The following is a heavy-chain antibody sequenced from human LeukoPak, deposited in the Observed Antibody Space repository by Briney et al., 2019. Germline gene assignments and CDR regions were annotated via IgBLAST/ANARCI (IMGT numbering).Heavy chain of an antibody. CDR3: ARRGGSIAAAYFDY. CDR1: AYTFTGYY. CDR2: INPNSGGT. D-gene: IGHD6-13*01. Sequence: GASVKVSCKASAYTFTGYYMHWVRQAPGQGLEWMGWINPNSGGTNYAQKFQGRVTMTRDTSISTAYMELSRLRSDDTAVYYCARRGGSIAAAYFDYWGQGTLVTVSS. J-gene: IGHJ4*02. V-gene: IGHV1-2*02.